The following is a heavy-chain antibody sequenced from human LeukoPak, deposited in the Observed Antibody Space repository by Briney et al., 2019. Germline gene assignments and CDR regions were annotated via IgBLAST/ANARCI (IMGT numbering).Heavy chain of an antibody. CDR1: GGSISSHY. V-gene: IGHV4-59*11. J-gene: IGHJ4*02. Sequence: SETLSLTCTVSGGSISSHYWSWIRQPPGKGLEWIGYIYYSGSTNYNPSLKSRVTISVDTSKNQFSLKLSSVTAADTAAYYCARNLPQYPNYYDSSGYFDYWGQGTLVTVSS. CDR3: ARNLPQYPNYYDSSGYFDY. CDR2: IYYSGST. D-gene: IGHD3-22*01.